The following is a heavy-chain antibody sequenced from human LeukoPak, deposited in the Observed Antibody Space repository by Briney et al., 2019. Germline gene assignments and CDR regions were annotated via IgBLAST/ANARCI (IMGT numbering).Heavy chain of an antibody. CDR3: ARHERGGWYYYYMDV. D-gene: IGHD6-19*01. CDR1: GFTFSSHG. V-gene: IGHV3-23*01. CDR2: ISGSGGST. Sequence: GGTLRLSCAASGFTFSSHGMSWVRQAPGKGLEWVSAISGSGGSTYYADSVKGRFTISRDNSKNTLYLQMNSLRAEDTAVYYCARHERGGWYYYYMDVWGKGTTVTISS. J-gene: IGHJ6*03.